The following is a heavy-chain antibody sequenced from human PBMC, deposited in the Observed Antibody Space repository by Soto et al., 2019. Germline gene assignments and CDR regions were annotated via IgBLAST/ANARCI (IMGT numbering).Heavy chain of an antibody. D-gene: IGHD1-1*01. CDR3: ARSYNNTWTAWGT. CDR1: GGFISGHY. J-gene: IGHJ5*02. V-gene: IGHV4-59*11. Sequence: QVQLQESGPGLVKPSETLAITCTVSGGFISGHYWRWLRQPPGKGLEWIGYIYYSVTTNYNSSFKSRVTISVETSKNQFSRKLCSVPAADTAVYYCARSYNNTWTAWGTWGQGTLVTVSS. CDR2: IYYSVTT.